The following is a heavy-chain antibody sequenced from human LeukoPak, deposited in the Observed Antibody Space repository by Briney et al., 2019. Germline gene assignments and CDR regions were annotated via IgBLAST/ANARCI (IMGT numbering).Heavy chain of an antibody. V-gene: IGHV4-39*01. CDR1: GGSISSSSYY. CDR3: ARSHIVAVTGFAFDI. D-gene: IGHD2-21*02. Sequence: SETLSLTCTVSGGSISSSSYYWGWIRQSPGKGLEWIGSIYYSGNTYYNPSLNSRVTITADTSKNQFSLQLSSVTAADTTVYYCARSHIVAVTGFAFDIWGQGTLVTVSS. CDR2: IYYSGNT. J-gene: IGHJ3*02.